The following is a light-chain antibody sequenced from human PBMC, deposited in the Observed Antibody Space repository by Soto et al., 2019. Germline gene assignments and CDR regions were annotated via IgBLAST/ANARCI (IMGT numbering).Light chain of an antibody. J-gene: IGLJ1*01. V-gene: IGLV2-11*01. CDR3: SSFTTSHTYV. CDR1: SVDVGAYDF. Sequence: QSVLTQPHSVSGSPGQSVTISCTGTSVDVGAYDFVSWYQQHPGKAPKLLIYVVSGRPSGVPHRFSGSKSGNAASLTISGLQAEDEADYYCSSFTTSHTYVLGTGTKVTVL. CDR2: VVS.